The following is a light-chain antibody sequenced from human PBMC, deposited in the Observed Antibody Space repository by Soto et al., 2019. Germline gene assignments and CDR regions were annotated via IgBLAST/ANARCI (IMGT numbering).Light chain of an antibody. CDR3: SSYTGTNTRYV. J-gene: IGLJ1*01. Sequence: QSVLTQPASVSGSPGQSITISCTGTSSDIGGYNYVSWYQQHPAKAPKLMIYEVTNRPSGVSDRFSGSKSGNTASLTISGLQAEDEADYYCSSYTGTNTRYVFGTGTKVTVL. CDR1: SSDIGGYNY. CDR2: EVT. V-gene: IGLV2-14*01.